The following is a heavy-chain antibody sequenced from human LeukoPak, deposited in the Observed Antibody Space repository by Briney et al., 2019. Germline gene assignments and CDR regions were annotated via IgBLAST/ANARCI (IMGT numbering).Heavy chain of an antibody. Sequence: SETLSLTCTVPGGSISRYYWSWIRQPPGKGLEWIGYIFYSGSTNYNPSLKSRVTISVDTSKTQFSLKLSSVTAADTAVYYCARGDNWFDPWGQGTLVTVSS. CDR3: ARGDNWFDP. CDR2: IFYSGST. J-gene: IGHJ5*02. V-gene: IGHV4-59*01. CDR1: GGSISRYY.